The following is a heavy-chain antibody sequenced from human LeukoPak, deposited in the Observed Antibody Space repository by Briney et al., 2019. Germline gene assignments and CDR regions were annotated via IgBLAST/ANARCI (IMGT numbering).Heavy chain of an antibody. CDR1: GFTVSSNY. D-gene: IGHD4-17*01. V-gene: IGHV3-53*01. J-gene: IGHJ2*01. CDR3: ARGTVTSRTWYFDL. Sequence: PGGSLRLSCAASGFTVSSNYMSWVRQAPGKGLEWVSVIYSGGSTYYADSVKGRFTISRGNSKNTLYLQMNSLRAEETAVYYCARGTVTSRTWYFDLWGRGTLVTVSS. CDR2: IYSGGST.